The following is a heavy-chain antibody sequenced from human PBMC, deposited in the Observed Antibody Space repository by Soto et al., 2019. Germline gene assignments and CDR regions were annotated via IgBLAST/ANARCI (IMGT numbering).Heavy chain of an antibody. CDR3: ARGVFADPLES. Sequence: GASVKVSFKASGYTLTTYLIHWARQAPGQSLEWLGWINAGNGNTKYSQKFQDRVSITTETSASTGYMELSSLRYEDTAVYYCARGVFADPLESCGQGTLVTVSA. J-gene: IGHJ4*02. V-gene: IGHV1-3*01. D-gene: IGHD2-21*01. CDR1: GYTLTTYL. CDR2: INAGNGNT.